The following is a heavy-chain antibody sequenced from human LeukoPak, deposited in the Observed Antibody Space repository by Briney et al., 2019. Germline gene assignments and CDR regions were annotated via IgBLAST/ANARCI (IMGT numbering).Heavy chain of an antibody. D-gene: IGHD6-19*01. CDR1: GGSISSYY. CDR2: IYYSGST. Sequence: SETLSLTCTVSGGSISSYYWSWIRQPPGEGLEWIGYIYYSGSTNYNPSLKSRVTISIDTSKNQISLKLSSVTAADTAVYYCARVTSGWTRFDYWGQGTLVTVSS. J-gene: IGHJ4*02. V-gene: IGHV4-59*01. CDR3: ARVTSGWTRFDY.